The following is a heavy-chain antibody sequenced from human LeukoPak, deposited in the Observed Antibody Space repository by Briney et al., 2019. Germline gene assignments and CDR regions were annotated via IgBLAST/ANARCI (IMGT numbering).Heavy chain of an antibody. Sequence: GASVKVSCKASGYTFTGYYMHWVRQAPGQGLEWMGWINPNSGGTNYAQKFQGRVTMTRDTSISTAYMELSRLRSDDTAVYYCGRFSGWPRFYGMDVWGQGTTVTVSS. V-gene: IGHV1-2*02. CDR1: GYTFTGYY. CDR2: INPNSGGT. D-gene: IGHD6-19*01. CDR3: GRFSGWPRFYGMDV. J-gene: IGHJ6*02.